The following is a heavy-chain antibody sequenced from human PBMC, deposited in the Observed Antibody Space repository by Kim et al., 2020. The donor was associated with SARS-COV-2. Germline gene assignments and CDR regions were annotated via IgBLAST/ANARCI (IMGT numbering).Heavy chain of an antibody. D-gene: IGHD3-10*01. J-gene: IGHJ4*02. CDR1: GFTLSNYA. V-gene: IGHV3-64*05. CDR3: VTRNYYNSGSYYAGAPFDV. Sequence: GGSLRLSCSASGFTLSNYAMHWVRQAPGKGLEYVSAISSDGGSTYYADSVKGRFTISRDNSKNMLYVQMSSLRVEDTAIYYCVTRNYYNSGSYYAGAPFDVWGQGTLVTVSS. CDR2: ISSDGGST.